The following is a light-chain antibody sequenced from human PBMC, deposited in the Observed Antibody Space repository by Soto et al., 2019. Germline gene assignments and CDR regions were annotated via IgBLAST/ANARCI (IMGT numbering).Light chain of an antibody. Sequence: DIQMTQSPSTLSGSVVDRVTITFRASQTISIWLAWYQQKPGKAPKLLIYKASSLESGVPSRFSGSGSGTEFTLTISSLQPDDFATYYCQQYNSYSPLTFGGGTKVDIK. V-gene: IGKV1-5*03. CDR3: QQYNSYSPLT. CDR2: KAS. CDR1: QTISIW. J-gene: IGKJ4*01.